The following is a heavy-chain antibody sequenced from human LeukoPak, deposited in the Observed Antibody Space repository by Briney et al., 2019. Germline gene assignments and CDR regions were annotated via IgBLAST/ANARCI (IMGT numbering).Heavy chain of an antibody. CDR1: GYTFTSHH. CDR2: INPSGGST. Sequence: ASVRVSCKASGYTFTSHHMHWVRQAPGQGLEWMGIINPSGGSTNYAQKFQGRVTMTRDMSTSTVYMELSSLRSEDTAVYYCAREAVTIFGLVRTQTTKRPHRFDPWGQGTLVTVSS. J-gene: IGHJ5*02. CDR3: AREAVTIFGLVRTQTTKRPHRFDP. D-gene: IGHD3-3*01. V-gene: IGHV1-46*03.